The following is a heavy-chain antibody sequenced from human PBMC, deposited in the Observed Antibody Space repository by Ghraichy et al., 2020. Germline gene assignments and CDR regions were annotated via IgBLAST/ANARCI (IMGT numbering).Heavy chain of an antibody. J-gene: IGHJ4*02. CDR2: INHSGST. V-gene: IGHV4-34*01. D-gene: IGHD3-22*01. CDR1: GGSFSGYY. Sequence: SQTLSLTCAVYGGSFSGYYWSWIRQPPGKGLEWIGEINHSGSTNYNPSLKSRVTISVDTSKNQFSLKLSSVTAADTAVYYCARHHRRITMIVVVITPFFDYWDQGTLVTVSS. CDR3: ARHHRRITMIVVVITPFFDY.